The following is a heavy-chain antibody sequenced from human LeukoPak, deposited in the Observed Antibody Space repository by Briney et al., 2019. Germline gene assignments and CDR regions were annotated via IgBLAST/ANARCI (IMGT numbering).Heavy chain of an antibody. J-gene: IGHJ4*02. Sequence: SETLSLTCTVSGGSISSYYWSWIRQPPGKGLEWIGYIYYSGSTNYNPSLKSRVTISVDTSKNQFSLKLSSVTAADTAVYYCATTIAAAGTDYWGQGTLVTVSS. CDR1: GGSISSYY. CDR2: IYYSGST. CDR3: ATTIAAAGTDY. D-gene: IGHD6-13*01. V-gene: IGHV4-59*08.